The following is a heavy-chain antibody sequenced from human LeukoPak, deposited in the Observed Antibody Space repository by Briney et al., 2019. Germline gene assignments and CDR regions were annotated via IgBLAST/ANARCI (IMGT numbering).Heavy chain of an antibody. D-gene: IGHD5-24*01. Sequence: GGSLRLSCAASGFTFSSYEMNWVRQAPGKGLEWVSYISTTGSSIYYADSVKGRFTISRDNVKNLLYLQMNSLRAEDTAVYYCAKSGYNRFDYWGQGTRVTVSS. CDR3: AKSGYNRFDY. J-gene: IGHJ4*02. CDR2: ISTTGSSI. CDR1: GFTFSSYE. V-gene: IGHV3-48*03.